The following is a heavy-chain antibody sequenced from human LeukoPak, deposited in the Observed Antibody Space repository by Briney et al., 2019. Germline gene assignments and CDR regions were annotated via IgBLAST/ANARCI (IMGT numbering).Heavy chain of an antibody. D-gene: IGHD1-26*01. J-gene: IGHJ3*02. V-gene: IGHV4-59*01. CDR1: GGSISSYY. CDR2: IYYSGST. Sequence: PSETLSLTCTVSGGSISSYYWSWIRQPPGKGLEWIGYIYYSGSTNYNPSLRSRVTISVDTSKNQFSLKLSSVTAADTAVYYCAGELVGTYAFDIWGQGTMVTVSS. CDR3: AGELVGTYAFDI.